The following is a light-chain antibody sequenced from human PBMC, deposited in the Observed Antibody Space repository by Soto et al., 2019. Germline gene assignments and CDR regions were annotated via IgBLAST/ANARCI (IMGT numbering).Light chain of an antibody. CDR1: KSVNRW. CDR3: HQYDTYPYS. J-gene: IGKJ2*03. Sequence: QMTQSPSTLSASVGDRVTMTCRASKSVNRWLAWYQHKPGTAPNLLIHKASNLQDGVPSRFSGSASGTEFTLTIDNLQPDDFAAYYCHQYDTYPYSFVQGTRLDIK. V-gene: IGKV1-5*03. CDR2: KAS.